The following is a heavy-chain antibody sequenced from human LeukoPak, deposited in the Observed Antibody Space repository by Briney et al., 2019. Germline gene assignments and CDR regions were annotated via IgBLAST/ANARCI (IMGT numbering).Heavy chain of an antibody. CDR2: IYYSGST. V-gene: IGHV4-39*07. Sequence: PSETLSLTCAVSGGSIRSTSYYWGWIRQPPGKGLEWLGVIYYSGSTYYNPSLKSRVTISVDTSKNQFSLKLTSLTAADTAVYYCARTRPLGAFDIWGQGTVLSVSS. D-gene: IGHD6-13*01. J-gene: IGHJ3*02. CDR1: GGSIRSTSYY. CDR3: ARTRPLGAFDI.